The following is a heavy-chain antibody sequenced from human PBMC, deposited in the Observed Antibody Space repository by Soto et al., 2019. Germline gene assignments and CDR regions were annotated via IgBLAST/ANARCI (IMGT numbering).Heavy chain of an antibody. V-gene: IGHV4-30-2*05. J-gene: IGHJ4*02. CDR1: GGSISSGGYS. Sequence: SETLSLTCAVSGGSISSGGYSWSWIRQPPGKGLEWIGYIYHSGSTYYNPSLKSRVTISVDTSKNQFSLKLSSATAADTAVYYCARDDGSGSFYYFDYWGQGTLVTVS. CDR3: ARDDGSGSFYYFDY. D-gene: IGHD3-10*01. CDR2: IYHSGST.